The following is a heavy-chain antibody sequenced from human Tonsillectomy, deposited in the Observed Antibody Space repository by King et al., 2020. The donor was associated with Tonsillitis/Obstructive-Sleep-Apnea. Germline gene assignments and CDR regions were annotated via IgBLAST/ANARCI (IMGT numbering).Heavy chain of an antibody. V-gene: IGHV4-39*01. CDR2: IHYRGST. J-gene: IGHJ3*02. D-gene: IGHD3-22*01. CDR1: RGSISTSTSY. CDR3: AGEGSSGFYAFDI. Sequence: QLQESGPGLLKPSETLSLTCTVSRGSISTSTSYGGWIRQPPGKGLEWIGSIHYRGSTYYNPSLKSRVTISVDTSKNQFSMKLSSVTAADTAMYYCAGEGSSGFYAFDIWGQGTMVTVSS.